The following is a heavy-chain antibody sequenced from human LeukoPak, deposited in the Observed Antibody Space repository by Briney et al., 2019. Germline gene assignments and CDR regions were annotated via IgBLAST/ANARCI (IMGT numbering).Heavy chain of an antibody. D-gene: IGHD1-26*01. V-gene: IGHV4-39*01. J-gene: IGHJ4*02. CDR3: ARLINGSPGDY. CDR1: GGFTSSSTYH. Sequence: SETLSLTCTVSGGFTSSSTYHWGWIRQPPGKGLEWIGSIYYTGITYYNPSLKSRVTISVDTSKNQFSLKLSSVTAADTAVYYSARLINGSPGDYWGQGTLVTVSS. CDR2: IYYTGIT.